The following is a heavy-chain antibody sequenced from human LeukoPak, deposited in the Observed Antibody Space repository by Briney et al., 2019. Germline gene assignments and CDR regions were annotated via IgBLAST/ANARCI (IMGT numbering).Heavy chain of an antibody. CDR1: GGSFSGYY. CDR2: IYYSGST. CDR3: ARQDVSSSWYGDAFDI. D-gene: IGHD6-13*01. V-gene: IGHV4-59*08. J-gene: IGHJ3*02. Sequence: PSETLSLTCAVYGGSFSGYYWSWIRQPPGKGLEWIGYIYYSGSTNYNPSLKSRVSISVDTSKNQFSLKLSSVTAADTAVYYCARQDVSSSWYGDAFDIWGQGTMVTVSS.